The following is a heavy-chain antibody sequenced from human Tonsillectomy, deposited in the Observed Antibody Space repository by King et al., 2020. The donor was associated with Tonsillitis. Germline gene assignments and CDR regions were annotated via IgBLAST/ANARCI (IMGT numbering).Heavy chain of an antibody. D-gene: IGHD1-26*01. CDR2: IHYSGST. J-gene: IGHJ4*02. CDR1: GDSISTSNFY. Sequence: QLKESGPGLVKPSETLSLSCTVSGDSISTSNFYWGWIRQTPGKGLEWIGSIHYSGSTYYNPSLKSRVTISVDASKNQFSLNLSSLTAADTAVFYCARRTGLLSFDYWGQGTLVTVSS. V-gene: IGHV4-39*01. CDR3: ARRTGLLSFDY.